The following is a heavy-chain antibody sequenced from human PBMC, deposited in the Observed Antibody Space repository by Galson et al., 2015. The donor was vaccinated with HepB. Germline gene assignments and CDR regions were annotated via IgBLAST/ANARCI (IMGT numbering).Heavy chain of an antibody. V-gene: IGHV3-48*04. J-gene: IGHJ5*02. D-gene: IGHD6-19*01. CDR1: GFTFSSYS. CDR2: ISSSSSTI. CDR3: ASGAVAGTWYNWFDP. Sequence: SLRLSCAASGFTFSSYSMNWVRQAPGKGLEWVSYISSSSSTIYYADSVKGRFTISRDNAKNSLYLQMNSLRAEDTAVYYCASGAVAGTWYNWFDPWGQGTLVTVSS.